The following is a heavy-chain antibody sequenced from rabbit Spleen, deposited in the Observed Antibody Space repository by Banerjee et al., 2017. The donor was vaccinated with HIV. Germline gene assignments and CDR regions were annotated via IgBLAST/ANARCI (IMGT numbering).Heavy chain of an antibody. D-gene: IGHD1-1*01. CDR3: ARDTSSSFSSYGMDL. V-gene: IGHV1S45*01. CDR1: GFSFSGNSY. Sequence: QEQLEESGGGLVKPGASLTLICTASGFSFSGNSYMCWVRQAPGKGLEWIACIDTGSSGFTYFASWAKGRFTISKTSSTTVTLQMTSLTAADTATYFCARDTSSSFSSYGMDLWGPGTLVTVS. CDR2: IDTGSSGFT. J-gene: IGHJ6*01.